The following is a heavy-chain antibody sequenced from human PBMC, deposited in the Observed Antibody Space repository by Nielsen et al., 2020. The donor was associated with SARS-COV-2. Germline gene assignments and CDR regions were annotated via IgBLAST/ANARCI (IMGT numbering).Heavy chain of an antibody. Sequence: GGSLRLSCAAPGFTFGDAIIHWVRQASGKGLEWVGRIRSKTNNYETSYAASVKGRFIISRDESKNMAYLQMNSLKTDDTAVYYCKHYYDMDVWGQGTTVTVSS. CDR3: KHYYDMDV. J-gene: IGHJ6*02. CDR1: GFTFGDAI. CDR2: IRSKTNNYET. V-gene: IGHV3-73*01.